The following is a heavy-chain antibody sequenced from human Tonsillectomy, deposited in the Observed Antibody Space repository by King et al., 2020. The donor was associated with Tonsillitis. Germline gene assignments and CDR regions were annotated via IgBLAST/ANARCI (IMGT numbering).Heavy chain of an antibody. CDR1: GFTFSTYG. D-gene: IGHD5-18*01. Sequence: QLVQSGGGVVQPGGSLRLSCTASGFTFSTYGMHWVRQAPGKGLEWVAFIRYDGSNKYYVDSVKGRFTISRDNSKNTLYLQMNSLRAEDTSAFYGVAPRRGDSYGFDAFDIWGQGTMVTVSS. CDR3: VAPRRGDSYGFDAFDI. J-gene: IGHJ3*02. V-gene: IGHV3-30*02. CDR2: IRYDGSNK.